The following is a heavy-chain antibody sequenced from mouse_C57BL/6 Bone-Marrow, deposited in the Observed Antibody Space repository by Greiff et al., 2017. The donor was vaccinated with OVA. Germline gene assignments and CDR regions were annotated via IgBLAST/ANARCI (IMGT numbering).Heavy chain of an antibody. CDR2: INYDGSST. J-gene: IGHJ3*01. V-gene: IGHV5-16*01. Sequence: EVQLVESEGGLVQPGSSMKLSCTASGFTFSDYYMAWVRQVPEKGLEWVANINYDGSSTYYLDSLKSRFIISRDNAKNLLYLQMSSLKSEDTATYYCARGDPDWFAYWGQGTLVTVSA. CDR3: ARGDPDWFAY. CDR1: GFTFSDYY.